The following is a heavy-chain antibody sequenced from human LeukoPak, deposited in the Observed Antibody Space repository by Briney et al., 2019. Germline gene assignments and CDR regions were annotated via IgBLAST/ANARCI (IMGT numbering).Heavy chain of an antibody. J-gene: IGHJ4*02. CDR1: GFTFSDYA. V-gene: IGHV3-23*05. CDR2: FKTNYNQV. D-gene: IGHD4-11*01. CDR3: ARSVPDYTRFDF. Sequence: PGRSLRLSCAASGFTFSDYAMNWVRQAPGKGLEWVSTFKTNYNQVYYAESVRGRFTISADNSKNTAYLQMNSLGVEDTALYYCARSVPDYTRFDFWGQGALVTVSS.